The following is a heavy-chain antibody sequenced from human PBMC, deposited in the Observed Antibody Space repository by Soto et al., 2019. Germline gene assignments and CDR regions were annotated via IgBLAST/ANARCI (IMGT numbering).Heavy chain of an antibody. CDR1: GYTFTSYD. V-gene: IGHV1-3*01. Sequence: ASVKVSCKASGYTFTSYDMHWVRQAPGQRLEWMGWINAGNGNTKYSQKFQGGVTITADKSTSTAYMELSSLRSEDTAVYYCAGGGDDYYYYYGMDVWGQGTTVTVSS. J-gene: IGHJ6*02. D-gene: IGHD2-21*02. CDR3: AGGGDDYYYYYGMDV. CDR2: INAGNGNT.